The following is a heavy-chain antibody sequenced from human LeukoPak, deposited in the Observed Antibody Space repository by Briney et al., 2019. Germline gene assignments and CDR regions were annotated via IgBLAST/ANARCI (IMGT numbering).Heavy chain of an antibody. CDR2: IIPIFGTA. CDR1: GYTFTSYG. J-gene: IGHJ4*02. CDR3: ARDSGSLRGDY. D-gene: IGHD6-25*01. Sequence: SVKVSCKASGYTFTSYGISWVRQAPGQGLEWMGGIIPIFGTANYAQKFQGRVTITTDESTSTAYMELSSLRSEDTAVYYCARDSGSLRGDYWGQGTLVTVSS. V-gene: IGHV1-69*05.